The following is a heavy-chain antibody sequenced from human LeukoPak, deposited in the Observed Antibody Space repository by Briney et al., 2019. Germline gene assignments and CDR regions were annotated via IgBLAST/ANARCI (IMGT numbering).Heavy chain of an antibody. CDR1: GLTFSNYA. Sequence: GGSLRLSCTASGLTFSNYATTWVRQAPGKGLEWASSITGSGRGTYYADSVKGRFSVSRDNSQNTVFLHMNSLRADDTALYYCSKDPSGDYVGAFDMWGPGTMVTVSS. CDR2: ITGSGRGT. D-gene: IGHD4-17*01. CDR3: SKDPSGDYVGAFDM. J-gene: IGHJ3*02. V-gene: IGHV3-23*01.